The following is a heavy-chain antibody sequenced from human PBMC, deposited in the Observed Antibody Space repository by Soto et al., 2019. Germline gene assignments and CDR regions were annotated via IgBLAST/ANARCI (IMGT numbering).Heavy chain of an antibody. CDR2: IFWDDDK. CDR1: GFSLSTSGVG. J-gene: IGHJ4*02. Sequence: QITLKESGPTLVKPTQTLTLTCTFSGFSLSTSGVGVGWIRQPPGKALEWLAIIFWDDDKRYSPSLRSRLTITKDTSKNQVVLKMTNMDPIDTATYYCAHRTYCSGGSGYDYWGQGTLAPVSS. V-gene: IGHV2-5*02. D-gene: IGHD2-15*01. CDR3: AHRTYCSGGSGYDY.